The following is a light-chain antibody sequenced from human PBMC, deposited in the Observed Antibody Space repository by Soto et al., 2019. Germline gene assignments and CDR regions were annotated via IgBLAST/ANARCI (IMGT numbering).Light chain of an antibody. CDR1: QDIRHF. V-gene: IGKV1-27*01. CDR3: QKYNTATRT. Sequence: IQMTQSPSALSASVGDRVTITCRASQDIRHFLAWYQHKPWRVPKLLIYAASTLQSGVPSRFSGSGSGTDFILTISSLQPEDAATYSCQKYNTATRTFGGGTTVEI. CDR2: AAS. J-gene: IGKJ4*01.